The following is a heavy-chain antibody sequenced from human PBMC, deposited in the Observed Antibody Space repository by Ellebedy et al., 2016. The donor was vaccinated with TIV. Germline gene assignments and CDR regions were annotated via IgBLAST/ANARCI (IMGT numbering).Heavy chain of an antibody. CDR2: IYYTGST. Sequence: MPSETLSLTCTVYGGSISNYYWSRIRQPPGKGLEWIGYIYYTGSTNYNPSLKSRVTISLDTSKHHFSLHLSSVTAADTAVYYCARAGGYVNYFDYWGQGTLVTVSS. J-gene: IGHJ4*02. V-gene: IGHV4-59*01. CDR3: ARAGGYVNYFDY. D-gene: IGHD5-12*01. CDR1: GGSISNYY.